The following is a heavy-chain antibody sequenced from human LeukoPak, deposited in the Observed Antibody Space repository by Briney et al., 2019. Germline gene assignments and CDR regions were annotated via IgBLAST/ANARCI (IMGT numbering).Heavy chain of an antibody. Sequence: SETLYLTCAVSGYSISSGYYWGWIRQPPGKGLEWIGSIYHSGSTYYNPSLKSRVTISVDTSKNQFSLKLSSVTAADTAVYYCARAKVGATVYFDYWGQGTLVTVSS. CDR2: IYHSGST. J-gene: IGHJ4*02. D-gene: IGHD1-26*01. CDR3: ARAKVGATVYFDY. CDR1: GYSISSGYY. V-gene: IGHV4-38-2*01.